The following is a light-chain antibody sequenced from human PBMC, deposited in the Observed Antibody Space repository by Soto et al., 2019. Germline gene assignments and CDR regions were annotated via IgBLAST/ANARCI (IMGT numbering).Light chain of an antibody. J-gene: IGLJ2*01. CDR2: DVS. CDR1: SSDVGAYKY. CDR3: SSYTTSSTLE. V-gene: IGLV2-14*01. Sequence: QSALTQPASVSESPGQSITISCTGTSSDVGAYKYVSWYQQHPGKAPKPMIYDVSRRPSGVSNRFSGSKSGNTASLTISGLQAEDEADYYCSSYTTSSTLEFGGGTKLTVL.